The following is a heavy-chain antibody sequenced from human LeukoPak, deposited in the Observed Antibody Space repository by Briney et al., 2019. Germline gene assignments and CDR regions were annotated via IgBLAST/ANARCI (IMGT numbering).Heavy chain of an antibody. V-gene: IGHV3-7*03. CDR1: GFTVSSNY. D-gene: IGHD1-26*01. CDR2: IKQDGNER. Sequence: GGSLRLSCAASGFTVSSNYMSWVRQAPGKGLEWVANIKQDGNERHYVDSVKGRFTISRDNSKNSLYLQMNSLRPEDTAVYYCASDSPRVGATGSNDHWGQGTQVTVSS. J-gene: IGHJ4*02. CDR3: ASDSPRVGATGSNDH.